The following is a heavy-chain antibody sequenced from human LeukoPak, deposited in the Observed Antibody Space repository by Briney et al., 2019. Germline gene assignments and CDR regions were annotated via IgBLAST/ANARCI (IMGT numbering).Heavy chain of an antibody. V-gene: IGHV3-7*05. CDR2: IKQDGFTR. D-gene: IGHD3-16*01. J-gene: IGHJ4*02. CDR1: GFTFSNSW. Sequence: PGGSLRLSCIVSGFTFSNSWMNWVRQAPGKGLEWVANIKQDGFTRYYVDSVKGRFTISRDNAKNSLYLQMNSLRVEDTAVYYCARDDGGESNWGSIDYWGQGTLVTVSS. CDR3: ARDDGGESNWGSIDY.